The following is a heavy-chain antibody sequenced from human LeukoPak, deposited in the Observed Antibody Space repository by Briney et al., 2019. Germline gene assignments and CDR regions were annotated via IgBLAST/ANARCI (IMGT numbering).Heavy chain of an antibody. CDR2: IYYSGST. D-gene: IGHD2-2*01. J-gene: IGHJ4*02. Sequence: SETLSLTCTVSGGSISSYYWSWVRQPPGKGLEWIGYIYYSGSTNYNPSLKSRVAISVDTSKNQFSLKLSSVTAADTAVYYCARSCSSTSCLIDYWGQGTLVTVSS. V-gene: IGHV4-59*01. CDR3: ARSCSSTSCLIDY. CDR1: GGSISSYY.